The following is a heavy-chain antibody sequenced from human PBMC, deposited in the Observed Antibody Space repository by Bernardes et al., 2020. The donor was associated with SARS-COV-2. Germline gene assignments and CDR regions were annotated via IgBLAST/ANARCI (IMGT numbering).Heavy chain of an antibody. CDR2: ISRSGSI. V-gene: IGHV3-48*01. Sequence: GGPLRFSCAASGFIFSTYNMNWVHKAPGKGLEWISYISRSGSIYYADSVKGRFTVSRDNAKNSLFLQMDSLRAEDTAVYFCARVRVGGYCNGGLCYSQDYWGQGTLVTVSS. D-gene: IGHD2-15*01. CDR3: ARVRVGGYCNGGLCYSQDY. CDR1: GFIFSTYN. J-gene: IGHJ4*02.